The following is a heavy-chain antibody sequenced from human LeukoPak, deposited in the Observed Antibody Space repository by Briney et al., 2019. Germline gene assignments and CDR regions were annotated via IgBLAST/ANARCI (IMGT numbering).Heavy chain of an antibody. Sequence: PGGSLRLSCAASGFTVSSDYMSWVRQAPGKGLEWVSVIYSGGSTYYADSVKGRFTISRDNSKNTLYLQMNSLRAEDTAVYYCARDRQGPGGMDVWGQGTTVTVSS. CDR1: GFTVSSDY. V-gene: IGHV3-53*01. J-gene: IGHJ6*02. CDR3: ARDRQGPGGMDV. CDR2: IYSGGST.